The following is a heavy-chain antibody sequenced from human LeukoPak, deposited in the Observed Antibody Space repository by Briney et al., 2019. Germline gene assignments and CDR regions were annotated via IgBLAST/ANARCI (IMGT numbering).Heavy chain of an antibody. CDR2: IYSDGTT. J-gene: IGHJ3*02. D-gene: IGHD2-2*01. CDR1: GFTVSSNC. CDR3: ARGELYCSSTSCIPAGAFDI. Sequence: GGSLRLSCAASGFTVSSNCMTWVRQAPGKGLEWVSVIYSDGTTYYADSVKGRFTISRDNAKNSLYLQMNSLRAEDTAVYYCARGELYCSSTSCIPAGAFDIWGQGTMVTVSS. V-gene: IGHV3-66*02.